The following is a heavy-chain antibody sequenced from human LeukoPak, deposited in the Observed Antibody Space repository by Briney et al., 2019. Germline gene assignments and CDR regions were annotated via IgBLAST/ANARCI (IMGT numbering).Heavy chain of an antibody. J-gene: IGHJ5*02. CDR1: GITLSNYG. CDR3: TYLRTPYYNDKWVDP. CDR2: IGGSGGVT. D-gene: IGHD3-10*01. V-gene: IGHV3-23*01. Sequence: GGSLRLSCAVSGITLSNYGMSWVRQAPGKGLEWVAGIGGSGGVTNYADSVKGRFTISRDSAKNTLYLQMNSLRAGDTAVYYCTYLRTPYYNDKWVDPWGQGALVTVSS.